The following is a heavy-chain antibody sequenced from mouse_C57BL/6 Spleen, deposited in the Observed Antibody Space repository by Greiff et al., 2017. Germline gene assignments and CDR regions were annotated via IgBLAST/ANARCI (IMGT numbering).Heavy chain of an antibody. J-gene: IGHJ4*01. CDR3: AVYYGSSLNYYAMDY. Sequence: EVQLQQSGAELVKPGASVKLSCTASGFNIKDYYMHWVKQRTEQGLEWIGRIDPEDGETKYAPKFQGKATITADTSSNTAYLQLSSLTSEDSAVYYCAVYYGSSLNYYAMDYWGQGTSVTVSS. D-gene: IGHD1-1*01. V-gene: IGHV14-2*01. CDR2: IDPEDGET. CDR1: GFNIKDYY.